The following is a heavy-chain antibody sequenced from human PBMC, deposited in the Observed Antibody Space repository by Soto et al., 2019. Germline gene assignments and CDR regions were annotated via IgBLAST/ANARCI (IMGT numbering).Heavy chain of an antibody. CDR3: ARPLRDRNFYYGGAV. V-gene: IGHV1-69*01. Sequence: QVQLVQSGAEMPQPGASVRVSCKASGGTFSKYAFSWVRQAPGQGLEWLGGIILMFGTPNYALTFQGRVAMSAVEATATVYRALSSLRSEYTAADFCARPLRDRNFYYGGAVWSEGTTVTVTS. CDR1: GGTFSKYA. J-gene: IGHJ6*02. D-gene: IGHD3-22*01. CDR2: IILMFGTP.